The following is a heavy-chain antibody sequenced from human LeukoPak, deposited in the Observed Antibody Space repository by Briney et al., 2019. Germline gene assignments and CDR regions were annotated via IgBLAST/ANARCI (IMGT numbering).Heavy chain of an antibody. CDR1: GYTFTNND. CDR2: INSNSGGT. Sequence: ASVKVSCKTSGYTFTNNDFSWVRHAPGQGREWMGCINSNSGGTNYVQKFQGRVTMTRDTSISTAYMELSRLRSDDTAVYYCACSRTTAYYDASSGYSEYWGQGTLVTVSS. J-gene: IGHJ4*02. CDR3: ACSRTTAYYDASSGYSEY. D-gene: IGHD3-22*01. V-gene: IGHV1-2*02.